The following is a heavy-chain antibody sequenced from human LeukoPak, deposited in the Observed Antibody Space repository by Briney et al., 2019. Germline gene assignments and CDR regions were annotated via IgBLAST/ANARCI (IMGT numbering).Heavy chain of an antibody. CDR1: GGTFSSYA. CDR2: IIPIFGTA. Sequence: SVKVSCTASGGTFSSYASSWVRQAPGQGLEWMGGIIPIFGTANYAQKFQGRVTITADKSTSTAYMELSSLRSEDTAVYYCAREARVAATHYWFDPWGQGTLVTVSS. D-gene: IGHD2-15*01. CDR3: AREARVAATHYWFDP. J-gene: IGHJ5*02. V-gene: IGHV1-69*06.